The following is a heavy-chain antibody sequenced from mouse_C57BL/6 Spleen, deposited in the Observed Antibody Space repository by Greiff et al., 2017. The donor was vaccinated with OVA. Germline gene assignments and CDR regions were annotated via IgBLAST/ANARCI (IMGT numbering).Heavy chain of an antibody. CDR1: GFNIKDDY. D-gene: IGHD2-4*01. V-gene: IGHV14-4*01. J-gene: IGHJ1*03. CDR3: TTGDDYAWYFDV. CDR2: IDPENGDT. Sequence: EVQLQESGAELVRPGASVKLSCTASGFNIKDDYMHWVKQRPEQGLEWIGWIDPENGDTEYASKFQGKATITADTSSNTAYLQLSSLTSEDTAVYYCTTGDDYAWYFDVWGTGTTVTVSS.